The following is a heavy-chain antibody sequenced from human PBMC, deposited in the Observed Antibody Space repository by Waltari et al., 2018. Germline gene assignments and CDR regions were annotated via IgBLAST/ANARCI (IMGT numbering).Heavy chain of an antibody. CDR2: IIPMFNNP. J-gene: IGHJ4*02. Sequence: VQLVQSGAEVKKPGSSVRVSCKTSGDVFENYAISWVRQAPGKGLEWMGGIIPMFNNPNYAQRFEGTVTMTADESTSTGYMELTGLTSEDTAIYYCARGSKFGDYGDLDYWGQGTLVTVS. CDR1: GDVFENYA. CDR3: ARGSKFGDYGDLDY. D-gene: IGHD4-17*01. V-gene: IGHV1-69*01.